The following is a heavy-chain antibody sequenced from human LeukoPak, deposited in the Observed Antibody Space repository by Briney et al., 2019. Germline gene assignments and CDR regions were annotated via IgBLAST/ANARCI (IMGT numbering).Heavy chain of an antibody. Sequence: SETLSLTCAVYGGSFSGYYWSWIRQPPGKGLEWIGEINHSGSTNYNPSLKSRVTISVDTSKNQFSLKLSSVTAADTAVYYCARDADNSGSYQFDYWGQGTLVTVSS. CDR3: ARDADNSGSYQFDY. D-gene: IGHD1-26*01. CDR2: INHSGST. CDR1: GGSFSGYY. J-gene: IGHJ4*02. V-gene: IGHV4-34*01.